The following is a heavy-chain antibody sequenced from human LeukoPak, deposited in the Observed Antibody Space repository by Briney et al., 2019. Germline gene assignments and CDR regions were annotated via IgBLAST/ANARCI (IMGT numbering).Heavy chain of an antibody. V-gene: IGHV3-23*01. D-gene: IGHD1-1*01. CDR2: ITASGGST. J-gene: IGHJ4*02. CDR3: ARDYPTSGIVTIFDY. Sequence: GGSLRLSCASSGFTFNNYAMTWVRQAPGKGLEWVSSITASGGSTYCADSVRGRFTISRDNSKNTLYLQMSGLRAEDTAVYYCARDYPTSGIVTIFDYWGQGTLVTVSS. CDR1: GFTFNNYA.